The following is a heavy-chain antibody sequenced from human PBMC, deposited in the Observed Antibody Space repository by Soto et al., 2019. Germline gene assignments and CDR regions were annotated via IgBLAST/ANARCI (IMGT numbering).Heavy chain of an antibody. CDR3: ARDPLRSYYDNSAHYGGGFDY. CDR1: GFTFSNYG. Sequence: QVQLVESGGGVVQPGRSLRLSCAASGFTFSNYGMHWVRQAPGKGLEWVAVIWYDGSNKYYADSVKGRFTISRDNSMNTLYLQMNSLRAEDAAVYYCARDPLRSYYDNSAHYGGGFDYWGQGTLVTVSS. V-gene: IGHV3-33*01. D-gene: IGHD3-22*01. CDR2: IWYDGSNK. J-gene: IGHJ4*02.